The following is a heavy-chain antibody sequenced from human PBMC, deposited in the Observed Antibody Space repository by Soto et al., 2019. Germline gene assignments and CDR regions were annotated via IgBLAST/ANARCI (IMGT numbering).Heavy chain of an antibody. CDR3: ATWSEHCSSTSCYDFDWFDP. V-gene: IGHV3-21*01. CDR1: GFTFSSYS. Sequence: GGSLRLSCAASGFTFSSYSMNWVRQAPGKGLEWVSSISSSSSYIYYADSVKGRFTISRDNAKNSLYLQMNSLRAEDTAVYYCATWSEHCSSTSCYDFDWFDPWGQGTLVTVS. CDR2: ISSSSSYI. D-gene: IGHD2-2*01. J-gene: IGHJ5*02.